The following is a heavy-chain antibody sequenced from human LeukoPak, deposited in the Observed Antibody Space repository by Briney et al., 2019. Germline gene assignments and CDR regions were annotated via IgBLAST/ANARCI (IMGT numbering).Heavy chain of an antibody. CDR2: VNPNSGDT. D-gene: IGHD1-26*01. CDR1: GYTFTGYY. CDR3: ARASGSYWWFDS. V-gene: IGHV1-2*02. Sequence: ASVKVSCKASGYTFTGYYMHWVRQAPGQGLEWMGCVNPNSGDTNYAQKFQGSVTMTRDTSISTVYMELSRLRSDDTAVYYCARASGSYWWFDSWGQGTLVTVSS. J-gene: IGHJ5*01.